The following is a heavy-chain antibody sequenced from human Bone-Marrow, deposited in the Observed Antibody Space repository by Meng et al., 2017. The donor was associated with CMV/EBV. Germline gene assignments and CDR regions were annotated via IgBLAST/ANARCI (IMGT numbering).Heavy chain of an antibody. D-gene: IGHD2-2*01. V-gene: IGHV3-30*04. CDR1: TLVSYA. Sequence: TLVSYAMHWGRQAPGKGLEWVAVISYDGSNKYYADSVKGRFTISRDNSKNTLYLQMNSLRAEDTAVYYCARELGYCSSTSCLLYFDYWGQGTLVTVSS. J-gene: IGHJ4*02. CDR3: ARELGYCSSTSCLLYFDY. CDR2: ISYDGSNK.